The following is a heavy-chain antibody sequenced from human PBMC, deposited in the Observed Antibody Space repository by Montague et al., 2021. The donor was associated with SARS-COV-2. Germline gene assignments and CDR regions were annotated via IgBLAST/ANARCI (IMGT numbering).Heavy chain of an antibody. CDR1: GFTFSLYA. V-gene: IGHV3-30*04. CDR3: AGLLLLFGEFRAFDY. D-gene: IGHD3-10*01. J-gene: IGHJ4*02. Sequence: SLRLSCAASGFTFSLYAMHWVRPAPGKGLEWVAVISYDGSNKYYADSLQGRFSISRDNSKNPLYLQMNSLRAEDTAVYYCAGLLLLFGEFRAFDYWGQGTLVTVSS. CDR2: ISYDGSNK.